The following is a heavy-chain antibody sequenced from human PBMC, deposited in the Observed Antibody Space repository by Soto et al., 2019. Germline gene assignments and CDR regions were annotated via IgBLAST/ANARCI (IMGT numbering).Heavy chain of an antibody. V-gene: IGHV3-53*04. CDR2: IYSGGST. D-gene: IGHD2-15*01. J-gene: IGHJ4*02. Sequence: GGSLRLSCAASGFTVSSNYMSWVRQAPGKGREWVSVIYSGGSTYYADSVKGRFTISRHNSKNTLYLQMNSLRAEDTAVYYCARLRGCSGCSCSTADYYFDYWGQGTLVTVSS. CDR3: ARLRGCSGCSCSTADYYFDY. CDR1: GFTVSSNY.